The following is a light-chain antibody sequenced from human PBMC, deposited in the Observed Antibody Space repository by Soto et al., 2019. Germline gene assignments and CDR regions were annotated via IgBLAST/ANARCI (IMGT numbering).Light chain of an antibody. CDR1: QSLLHSNGYNY. J-gene: IGKJ2*01. CDR2: LGS. V-gene: IGKV2-28*01. CDR3: MQALQIPPT. Sequence: DIVMTQSPLSLPVTPGESASISCRSSQSLLHSNGYNYLDWYLQKPGQSPQLLIYLGSNRASGVPDRFSGSGSGTEFALKISRVEAEDVGIYYCMQALQIPPTFGQGTKLEIK.